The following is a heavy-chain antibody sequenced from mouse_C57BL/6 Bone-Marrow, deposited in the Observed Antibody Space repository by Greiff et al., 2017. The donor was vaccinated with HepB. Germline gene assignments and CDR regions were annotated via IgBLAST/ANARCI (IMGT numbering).Heavy chain of an antibody. CDR3: TENSNYGAMDY. J-gene: IGHJ4*01. CDR1: GFTFSNYW. D-gene: IGHD2-5*01. CDR2: IRLKSDNYAT. Sequence: EVQLVESGGGLVQPGGSMKLSCVASGFTFSNYWMNLVRQSPEKGLEWVAQIRLKSDNYATHYAESVKGRFTISRDDSKSSVYLQMNNLRAEDTGIYYCTENSNYGAMDYWGQGTSVTVSS. V-gene: IGHV6-3*01.